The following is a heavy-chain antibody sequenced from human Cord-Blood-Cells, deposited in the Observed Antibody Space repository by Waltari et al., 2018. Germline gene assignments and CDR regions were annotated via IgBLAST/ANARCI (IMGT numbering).Heavy chain of an antibody. CDR3: AREWELLHAFDI. CDR1: GGSISRHY. D-gene: IGHD1-26*01. J-gene: IGHJ3*02. Sequence: QVQLQESGPGLVKPSETLSLTCTVSGGSISRHYWSWIRQPPGKGLEWIGYIYYSGSTNYNPSLKSRVTISVDTSKNQFSLKLSSVTAADTAVYYCAREWELLHAFDIWGQGTMVTVSS. V-gene: IGHV4-59*11. CDR2: IYYSGST.